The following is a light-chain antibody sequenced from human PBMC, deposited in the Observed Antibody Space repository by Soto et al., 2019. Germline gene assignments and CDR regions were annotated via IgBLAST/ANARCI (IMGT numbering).Light chain of an antibody. CDR2: VAS. CDR1: QSISSN. CDR3: QQSYSTPDT. J-gene: IGKJ2*01. Sequence: DIQMTQSPSSLSASVGDRVTITCRASQSISSNLNWYQQKPGEAPKLLIYVASSLQSGVPSRFSGSESGTDYTLTISSLQPDDLGTYYCQQSYSTPDTFGQGTKLEIK. V-gene: IGKV1-39*01.